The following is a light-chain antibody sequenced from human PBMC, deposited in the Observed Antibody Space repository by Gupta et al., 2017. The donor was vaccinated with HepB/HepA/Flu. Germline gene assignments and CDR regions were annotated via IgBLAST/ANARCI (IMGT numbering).Light chain of an antibody. CDR1: LCVGNF. V-gene: IGKV3-11*01. CDR3: QQRSNWPPT. J-gene: IGKJ3*01. CDR2: DTF. Sequence: ILLTQSQATLSLSPGERATLFCRASLCVGNFLHWYQQRPGQAPRLLIYDTFNRASCVPARCSGSGSGTDFTLTISSLEPEDVAVYFCQQRSNWPPTFGPGTKVTVK.